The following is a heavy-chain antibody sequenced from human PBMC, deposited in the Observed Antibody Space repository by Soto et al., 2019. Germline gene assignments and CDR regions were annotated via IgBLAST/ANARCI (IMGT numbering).Heavy chain of an antibody. J-gene: IGHJ5*02. CDR1: GGSISSGDYY. D-gene: IGHD3-3*01. CDR2: IYYSGST. CDR3: ARDNVKDYDFCSGSWFDP. V-gene: IGHV4-30-4*01. Sequence: PSETLSLTCTVSGGSISSGDYYWSWIRQPPGKGLEWIGYIYYSGSTYYNPSLKSRVTISVDTSKNPFSLKLSSVTAADTAVYYCARDNVKDYDFCSGSWFDPWGQGTLVPVSS.